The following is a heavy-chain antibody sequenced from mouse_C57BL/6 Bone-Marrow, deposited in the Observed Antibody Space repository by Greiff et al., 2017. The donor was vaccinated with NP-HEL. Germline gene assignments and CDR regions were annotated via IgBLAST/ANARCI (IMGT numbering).Heavy chain of an antibody. Sequence: VQLQQSGPELVKPGASVKISCKASGYSFTGYYMNWVKQSPEKSLEWIGEINPSTGGTTYNQKFKAKATLTVDKSSSTAYMQLKSLTSEDSAVYYCADGRAPYYYAMDYGGQGTSVTVSS. CDR2: INPSTGGT. V-gene: IGHV1-42*01. CDR3: ADGRAPYYYAMDY. CDR1: GYSFTGYY. J-gene: IGHJ4*01. D-gene: IGHD1-1*01.